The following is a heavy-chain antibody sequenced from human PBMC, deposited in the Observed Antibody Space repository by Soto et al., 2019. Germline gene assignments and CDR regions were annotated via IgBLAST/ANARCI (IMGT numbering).Heavy chain of an antibody. V-gene: IGHV1-18*01. Sequence: ASVKVSCKASGYPFTSYGISWVRQAPGQGLEWMGWISAYNGNKTYAQKLQGRATMPPDTSTRPANMELRTLRPDDTAGIYWGTDATASAYSSGWPLHLYYYCYGIDVWGQGTTVTVSS. D-gene: IGHD6-19*01. CDR1: GYPFTSYG. CDR2: ISAYNGNK. J-gene: IGHJ6*02. CDR3: GTDATASAYSSGWPLHLYYYCYGIDV.